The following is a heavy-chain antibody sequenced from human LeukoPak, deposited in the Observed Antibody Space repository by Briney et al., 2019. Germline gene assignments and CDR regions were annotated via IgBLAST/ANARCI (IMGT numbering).Heavy chain of an antibody. CDR2: IYHGGST. V-gene: IGHV4-4*02. Sequence: SSETLSLTCTVSGGSISSGNWWSWVRQPPGKGLEWIGEIYHGGSTNYNSSLKSRVTISVDKSKNQFSLKLSSVTAADTAVYYCARAKPYDSSGYDYWGQGTLVTVSS. J-gene: IGHJ4*02. CDR1: GGSISSGNW. D-gene: IGHD3-22*01. CDR3: ARAKPYDSSGYDY.